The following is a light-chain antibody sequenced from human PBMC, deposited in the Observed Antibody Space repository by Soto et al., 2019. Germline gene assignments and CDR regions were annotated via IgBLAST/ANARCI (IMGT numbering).Light chain of an antibody. CDR3: QQYNSDST. CDR2: KAS. Sequence: IQMTQSPSTLSASVGDRVTITCRASQSISIWLAWYQQKPGKAPKLLIYKASSLESEVPSRFSGSGSGTEFTLTINSLQPDDSATYYCQQYNSDSTFGQGTKVEI. V-gene: IGKV1-5*03. CDR1: QSISIW. J-gene: IGKJ1*01.